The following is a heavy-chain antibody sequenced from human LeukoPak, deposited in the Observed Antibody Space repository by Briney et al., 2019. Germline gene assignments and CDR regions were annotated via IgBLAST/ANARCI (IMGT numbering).Heavy chain of an antibody. V-gene: IGHV1-69*13. Sequence: SVKVSCKASGYTFTSYGISWVRQAPGQGLEWMGGIIPIFGTANYAQKFQGRVTITADESTSTAYMELSSLRSEDTAVYYCAREDITMVRGVISFGSFDPWGQGTLVTVSS. J-gene: IGHJ5*02. D-gene: IGHD3-10*01. CDR1: GYTFTSYG. CDR3: AREDITMVRGVISFGSFDP. CDR2: IIPIFGTA.